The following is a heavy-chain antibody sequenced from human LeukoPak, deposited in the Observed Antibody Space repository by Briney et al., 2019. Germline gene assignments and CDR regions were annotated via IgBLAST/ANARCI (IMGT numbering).Heavy chain of an antibody. V-gene: IGHV1-69*06. J-gene: IGHJ4*02. D-gene: IGHD2-2*01. CDR1: GGTFSSYA. Sequence: ASVKVSCKASGGTFSSYAISWVRQAPGQGLEWMGGIIPIFGTANYAQKFQGRVTMTEDTSTDTAYMELSSLRSEDTAVYYCATRGMIPGSFDYWGQGTLVTVSS. CDR2: IIPIFGTA. CDR3: ATRGMIPGSFDY.